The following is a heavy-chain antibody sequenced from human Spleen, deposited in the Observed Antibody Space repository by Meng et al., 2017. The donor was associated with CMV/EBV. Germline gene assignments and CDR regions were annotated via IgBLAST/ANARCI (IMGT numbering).Heavy chain of an antibody. Sequence: ASVKVSCKASGYTFTAYYMHWVRQAPGHGLEWMGWINPNSGGTNYAQKFQGRVTMTRDTSISTVYVELNRLRFDDTAVYYCARDREATGSFYKGYYGMDVWGQGTTVTVSS. CDR3: ARDREATGSFYKGYYGMDV. D-gene: IGHD3-10*01. V-gene: IGHV1-2*02. CDR2: INPNSGGT. J-gene: IGHJ6*02. CDR1: GYTFTAYY.